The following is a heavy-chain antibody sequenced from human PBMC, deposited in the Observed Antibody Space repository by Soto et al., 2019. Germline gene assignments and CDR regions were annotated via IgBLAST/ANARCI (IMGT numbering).Heavy chain of an antibody. CDR2: ISQSGNT. D-gene: IGHD6-6*01. CDR1: SGSFSGYY. Sequence: SETLSLTCSIYSGSFSGYYCSWIRQPPGKGLEWIGEISQSGNTNYSPSLKSRVSIPIDTSKKQFSLNLASVSAADTAVYYCARAPKVSGSSQTRPDFWGQGTLVTVSS. V-gene: IGHV4-34*01. J-gene: IGHJ4*02. CDR3: ARAPKVSGSSQTRPDF.